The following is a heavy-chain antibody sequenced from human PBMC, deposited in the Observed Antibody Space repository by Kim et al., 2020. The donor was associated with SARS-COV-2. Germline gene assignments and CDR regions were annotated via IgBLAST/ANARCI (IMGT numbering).Heavy chain of an antibody. V-gene: IGHV3-9*01. CDR2: ISWNSGSI. D-gene: IGHD3-22*01. CDR1: GFTFGDYA. Sequence: GGSLRLSCAASGFTFGDYAMHWVRQAPGKGLEWVSGISWNSGSIGYADSVKGRFTISRDNAKNSLYLQMNSLRAEDTALYYCAKCPRSYYDSSGYDYWGQGTLVTVSS. CDR3: AKCPRSYYDSSGYDY. J-gene: IGHJ4*02.